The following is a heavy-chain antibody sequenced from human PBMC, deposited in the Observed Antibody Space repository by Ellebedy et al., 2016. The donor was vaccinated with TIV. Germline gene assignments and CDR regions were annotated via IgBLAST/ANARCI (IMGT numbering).Heavy chain of an antibody. CDR3: TRGKARTGYQYGMDL. J-gene: IGHJ6*02. CDR1: AFTSPFTFSNYW. D-gene: IGHD6-13*01. Sequence: GESLKISCVASAFTSPFTFSNYWMDWARQAPGKGLEWVSIIYSGVSGGSTSYADSVKGRFTISRDNSRNTVYLQMNSLRAEDTAVYFCTRGKARTGYQYGMDLWGQGTTVAVSS. CDR2: IYSGVSGGST. V-gene: IGHV3-53*01.